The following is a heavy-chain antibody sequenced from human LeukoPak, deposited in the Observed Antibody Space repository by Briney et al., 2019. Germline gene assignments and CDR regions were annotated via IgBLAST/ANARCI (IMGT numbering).Heavy chain of an antibody. D-gene: IGHD3-16*02. CDR3: ARGRYRAAVKWFDP. CDR1: GYTFTGYY. J-gene: IGHJ5*02. Sequence: ASVKVSCMASGYTFTGYYMHWVRQAPGQGLEWMGWINPNSGGTNYAQKFQGRATMTRDTTISTAYMELSRLRSDDTAVYYGARGRYRAAVKWFDPWGEGSLVGVCS. V-gene: IGHV1-2*02. CDR2: INPNSGGT.